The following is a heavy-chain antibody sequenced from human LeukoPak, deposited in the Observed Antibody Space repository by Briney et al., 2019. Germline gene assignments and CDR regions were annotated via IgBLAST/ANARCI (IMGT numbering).Heavy chain of an antibody. CDR3: ARLNLSFDY. Sequence: SENLSLTCTVSGGSINSYYWSWIRRPPGKGLEWIGSIYYSGSTYYNPSLKSRVTISVDTSKNRFSLKLSSVTAADTAVYYCARLNLSFDYWGQGTLVTVSS. J-gene: IGHJ4*02. CDR1: GGSINSYY. V-gene: IGHV4-59*05. CDR2: IYYSGST.